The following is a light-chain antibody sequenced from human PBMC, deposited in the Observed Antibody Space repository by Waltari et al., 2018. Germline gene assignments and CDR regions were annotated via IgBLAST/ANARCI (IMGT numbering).Light chain of an antibody. Sequence: DIQMTQFPSSLSASVGDRVTITCQASQDIIFYLNWYQQKPGKAPKALIYGASSLESGVPSRFSGSGSGTEFTLTVTNLQPEDVATYYCQQFDNFPITFGGGTKV. CDR1: QDIIFY. CDR2: GAS. CDR3: QQFDNFPIT. J-gene: IGKJ4*01. V-gene: IGKV1-33*01.